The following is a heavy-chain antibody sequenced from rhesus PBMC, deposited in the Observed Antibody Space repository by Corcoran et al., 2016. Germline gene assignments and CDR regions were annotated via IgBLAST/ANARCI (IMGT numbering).Heavy chain of an antibody. D-gene: IGHD4-29*01. V-gene: IGHV4S2*01. J-gene: IGHJ3*01. CDR1: GASISSTY. CDR3: ARVGHGSSYSGAVFDF. Sequence: QVQLQESGPGLVKPSETLPLTCAVSGASISSTYWSWIRQAQGKGLEWIGRIYGRVGRNDYHPTPKSRVTISIDPSKNQCSLELSSVAAADTAVYYCARVGHGSSYSGAVFDFWGQGLRVTVSS. CDR2: IYGRVGRN.